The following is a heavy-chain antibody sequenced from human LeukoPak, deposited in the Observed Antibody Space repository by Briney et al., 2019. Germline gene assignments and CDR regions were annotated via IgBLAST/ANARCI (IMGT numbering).Heavy chain of an antibody. CDR2: IHYSGNS. CDR1: GDSVSGFY. CDR3: VLAPNSNWFDF. Sequence: SETLSLTCSVSGDSVSGFYWNWIRQSPGTGLEWIGNIHYSGNSNYNPSLKSRVTMSIDTSRNQFFLKLNSVTAADTAVYYCVLAPNSNWFDFWGQGTQVTVSS. J-gene: IGHJ5*01. D-gene: IGHD2-8*01. V-gene: IGHV4-59*08.